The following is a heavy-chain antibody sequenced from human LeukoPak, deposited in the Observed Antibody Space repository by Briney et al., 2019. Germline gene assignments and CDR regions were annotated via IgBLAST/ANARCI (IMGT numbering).Heavy chain of an antibody. D-gene: IGHD5-18*01. J-gene: IGHJ4*02. CDR2: INHSGST. V-gene: IGHV4-34*01. Sequence: PSETLSLTCAVYGGSFSGYYWSWIRQSPGKGLEWIGEINHSGSTNYNPSLKSRVTISVDTSKNQFSLKLSSVTAADTAVYYCARHWGAMVLFDYWGQGTLVTVSS. CDR3: ARHWGAMVLFDY. CDR1: GGSFSGYY.